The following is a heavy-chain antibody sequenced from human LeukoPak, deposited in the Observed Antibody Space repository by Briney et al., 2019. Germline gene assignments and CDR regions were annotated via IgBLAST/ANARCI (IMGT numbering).Heavy chain of an antibody. V-gene: IGHV3-20*04. CDR2: INWNAGST. CDR3: VRVSTGYYFDS. CDR1: GFSVRTTY. Sequence: PGGSLRLSCAASGFSVRTTYMSWVRQAPGKGLEWVSSINWNAGSTSYADSVRGRFTISRDNARNSLYLQMNTLRADDTAFYYCVRVSTGYYFDSWGQGTLVTVSS. J-gene: IGHJ4*02. D-gene: IGHD6-19*01.